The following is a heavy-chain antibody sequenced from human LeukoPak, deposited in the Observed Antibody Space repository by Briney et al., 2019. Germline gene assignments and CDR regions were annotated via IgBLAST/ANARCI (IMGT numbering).Heavy chain of an antibody. CDR1: GFTFSDYY. V-gene: IGHV3-11*04. CDR3: AREGDSSSWYIFGWFDP. CDR2: ISSSSSTI. D-gene: IGHD6-13*01. J-gene: IGHJ5*02. Sequence: PGGSLRLSCAASGFTFSDYYMSWIRQAPGKGLEWVSYISSSSSTIYYADSVKGRFTISRDNAKNSLYLQMNSLRAEDTAVYYCAREGDSSSWYIFGWFDPWGQGTLVTVSS.